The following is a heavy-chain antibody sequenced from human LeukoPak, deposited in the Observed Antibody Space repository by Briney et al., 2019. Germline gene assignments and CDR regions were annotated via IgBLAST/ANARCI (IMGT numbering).Heavy chain of an antibody. CDR1: GGSISTYY. J-gene: IGHJ3*02. D-gene: IGHD2-2*01. Sequence: SETLSLTCTVSGGSISTYYWSWIRQPPGKGLDWIGYIYYSGSTNYNPSLKSRVTISVDTSKIQFPLKLSSVTAADTAVYYCARSGRYCSSTSCNYDAFDIWGQGTMVTVSS. V-gene: IGHV4-59*01. CDR3: ARSGRYCSSTSCNYDAFDI. CDR2: IYYSGST.